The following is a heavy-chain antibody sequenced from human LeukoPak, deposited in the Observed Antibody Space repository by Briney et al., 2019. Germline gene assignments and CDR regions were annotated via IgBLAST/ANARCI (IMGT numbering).Heavy chain of an antibody. CDR2: ITSSSTVI. J-gene: IGHJ4*02. V-gene: IGHV3-48*02. Sequence: PGGSLGLSCVASGFTFRNYNMNWVRQAPGKGLEWVSYITSSSTVIYYADSVKGRFTISRDNAKNSLYLQMNGLRDEDTAVYYCVRDSQDGYLFDYWGQGTLVTVSS. CDR3: VRDSQDGYLFDY. D-gene: IGHD5-24*01. CDR1: GFTFRNYN.